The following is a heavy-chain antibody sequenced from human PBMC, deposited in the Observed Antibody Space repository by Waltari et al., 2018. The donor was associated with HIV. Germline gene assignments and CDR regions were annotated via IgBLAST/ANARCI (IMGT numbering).Heavy chain of an antibody. V-gene: IGHV3-74*01. D-gene: IGHD1-1*01. CDR1: AFTFGSHW. CDR2: INSNGNVR. J-gene: IGHJ6*02. CDR3: VKDVTVEHYGVYYSGLDV. Sequence: VESGGSLVQPGGSLKISCEASAFTFGSHWILWFRQSPGKGLVWVSRINSNGNVRKYGDTVDGRFTISRDNTKNMSYLGMKSLRAEDSGIYYCVKDVTVEHYGVYYSGLDVWGQGTTVTV.